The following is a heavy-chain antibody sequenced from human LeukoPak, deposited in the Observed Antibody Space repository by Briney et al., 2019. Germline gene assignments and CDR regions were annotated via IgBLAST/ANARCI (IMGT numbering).Heavy chain of an antibody. CDR3: ARDWRYYGSGTSNAYFDY. J-gene: IGHJ4*02. V-gene: IGHV3-21*01. CDR1: GFTFSSYS. CDR2: ISSSSYI. D-gene: IGHD3-10*01. Sequence: GGSLRLSCAASGFTFSSYSMNWVRQAPGKGLEWVSSISSSSYIYYADSVKGRFTISRDNAKNSLYLQMNSLRAEDTAVYYCARDWRYYGSGTSNAYFDYWGQGTLVTVSS.